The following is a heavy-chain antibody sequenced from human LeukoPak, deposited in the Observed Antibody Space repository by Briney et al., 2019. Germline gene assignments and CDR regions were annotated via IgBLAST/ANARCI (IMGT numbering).Heavy chain of an antibody. CDR2: IKQDGSEK. CDR3: ARDNPERDTPPYIAAAGEDWFDP. V-gene: IGHV3-7*01. Sequence: GGSLRLSCAASGFTFSSYWMSWVRQAPGKGLEWVANIKQDGSEKYYVDSVKGRFTISRDNAKNSLYLQMNSLRAEDTAVYYCARDNPERDTPPYIAAAGEDWFDPWGQGTLVTVSS. D-gene: IGHD6-13*01. CDR1: GFTFSSYW. J-gene: IGHJ5*02.